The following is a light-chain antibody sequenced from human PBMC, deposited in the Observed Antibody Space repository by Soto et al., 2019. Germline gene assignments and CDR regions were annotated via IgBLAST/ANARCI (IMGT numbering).Light chain of an antibody. CDR1: SSDVGGYNY. J-gene: IGLJ3*02. CDR2: EVS. Sequence: QSVPTQPASVSGSPGQSITISCTGTSSDVGGYNYVSWYQQHPGKAPKLMIYEVSNRPSGVSNRFSGSKSGNTASLTISGLQAEDEADYYCSSYTTSSTHWVFGGGTKVTVL. CDR3: SSYTTSSTHWV. V-gene: IGLV2-14*01.